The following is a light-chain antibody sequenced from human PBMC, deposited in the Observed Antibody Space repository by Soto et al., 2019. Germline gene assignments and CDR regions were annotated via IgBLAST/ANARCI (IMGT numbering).Light chain of an antibody. CDR2: AAS. CDR3: QQSYSTLPT. Sequence: IQLTQSPSSLSASLGERITITCRASQSISSYLNWYQQKPGKAPKLLIYAASSLQSGVPSRFSGSGSGRDFTLTISSLRPEDFATYYCQQSYSTLPTFGQGTKVDIK. V-gene: IGKV1-39*01. J-gene: IGKJ1*01. CDR1: QSISSY.